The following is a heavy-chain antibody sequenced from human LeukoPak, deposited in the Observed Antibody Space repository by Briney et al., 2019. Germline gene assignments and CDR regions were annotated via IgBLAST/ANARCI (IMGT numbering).Heavy chain of an antibody. V-gene: IGHV3-23*01. CDR2: ISGSGGST. CDR1: GFTFSSYA. J-gene: IGHJ4*02. CDR3: AKDSGSMVRGPSDY. D-gene: IGHD3-10*01. Sequence: PGGSLRLSCAASGFTFSSYAVSWVRQAPGKGLEWVSAISGSGGSTYYADSVKGRFTISRDNSKNTLYLQMNSLRAEDTAVYYCAKDSGSMVRGPSDYWGQGTLVTVSS.